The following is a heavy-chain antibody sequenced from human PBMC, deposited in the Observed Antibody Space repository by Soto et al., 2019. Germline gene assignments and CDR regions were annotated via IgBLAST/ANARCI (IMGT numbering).Heavy chain of an antibody. D-gene: IGHD5-12*01. V-gene: IGHV4-30-2*06. Sequence: QLQLQESGSGVAKTSETLSLTCTVSGASISYGGFSWSWIRQSPGKGLEWIGYISHLENTYLHPSFKSRLTMSIDRTRNQFSLKLSSVTAADMAVYYCARGGGYDSFDYWGQGVLVTVSS. CDR1: GASISYGGFS. CDR3: ARGGGYDSFDY. J-gene: IGHJ4*02. CDR2: ISHLENT.